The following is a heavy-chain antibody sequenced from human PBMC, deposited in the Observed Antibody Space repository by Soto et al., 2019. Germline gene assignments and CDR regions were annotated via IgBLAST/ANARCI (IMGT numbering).Heavy chain of an antibody. CDR3: AKGGLGIAAAGNDY. J-gene: IGHJ4*02. V-gene: IGHV3-23*01. D-gene: IGHD6-13*01. Sequence: GGSLRLSCAASGFTFSSYAMSWVRQAPGKGLEWVSAISGSGGSTYYADSVKGRFTNSRDNSKNTLYLQMNSLRAEDTAVYYCAKGGLGIAAAGNDYWGQGTLVTVSS. CDR2: ISGSGGST. CDR1: GFTFSSYA.